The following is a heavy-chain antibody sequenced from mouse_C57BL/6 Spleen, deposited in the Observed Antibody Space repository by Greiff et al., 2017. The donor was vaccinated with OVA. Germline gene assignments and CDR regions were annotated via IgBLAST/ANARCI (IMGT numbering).Heavy chain of an antibody. CDR2: ISYSGST. CDR3: ARYNYGSGGAMDY. D-gene: IGHD1-1*01. CDR1: GYSITSDY. Sequence: DVMLVESGPGLAKPSQTLSLTCSVTGYSITSDYWNWIRKFPGNKLEYMGYISYSGSTYYNPSLKSRISITRDTSKNQYYLQLNSVTTEDTATYYCARYNYGSGGAMDYWGQGTSVTVSS. J-gene: IGHJ4*01. V-gene: IGHV3-8*01.